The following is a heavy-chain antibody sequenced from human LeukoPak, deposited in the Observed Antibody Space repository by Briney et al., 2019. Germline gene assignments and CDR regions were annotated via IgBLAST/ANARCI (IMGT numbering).Heavy chain of an antibody. Sequence: PGRSLRLSCAASGFTFSSYGMHWVRQAPGKGLEWVAVISYDGSNKYYADSVKGRFTISRDNSKNTLYLQMNSLRAEDTAVYYCAKVPYDSSGYYYFDYWGQGTLVTVSS. CDR1: GFTFSSYG. D-gene: IGHD3-22*01. J-gene: IGHJ4*02. V-gene: IGHV3-30*18. CDR3: AKVPYDSSGYYYFDY. CDR2: ISYDGSNK.